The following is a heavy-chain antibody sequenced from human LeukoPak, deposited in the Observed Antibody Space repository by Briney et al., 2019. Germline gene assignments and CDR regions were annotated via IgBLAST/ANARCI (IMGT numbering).Heavy chain of an antibody. CDR1: GGSISSYY. J-gene: IGHJ4*02. CDR3: ARSGAAYCGGDCYVHY. V-gene: IGHV4-59*01. D-gene: IGHD2-21*01. Sequence: SETLSLTCTVSGGSISSYYWSWIRQPPGKGLEWIGYIYYSGSTNYNPSLKSRVTISVDTSKNQFSLKLSSVTAADTAVYYCARSGAAYCGGDCYVHYWGQGTLVTVSS. CDR2: IYYSGST.